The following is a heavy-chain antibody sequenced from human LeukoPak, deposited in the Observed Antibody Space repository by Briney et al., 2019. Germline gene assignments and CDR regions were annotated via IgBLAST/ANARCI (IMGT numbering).Heavy chain of an antibody. CDR1: GGSFSGYY. Sequence: SETLSLTCAVYGGSFSGYYWSWIRQPPGKGLEWIGEINHSGSTNYNPSLKSRVTISVDTSKNQFSLKLSSVTAADTAVYYCAKVAMVRGVQFDYWGQGTLVTVSS. CDR3: AKVAMVRGVQFDY. D-gene: IGHD3-10*01. CDR2: INHSGST. V-gene: IGHV4-34*01. J-gene: IGHJ4*02.